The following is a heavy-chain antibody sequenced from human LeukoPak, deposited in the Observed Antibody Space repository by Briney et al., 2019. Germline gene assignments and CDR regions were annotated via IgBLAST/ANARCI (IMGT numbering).Heavy chain of an antibody. J-gene: IGHJ4*02. Sequence: PGGSPRLSCAASGFAFSDHWMTWVRQAPGKGLEWVANIRQDGNEQYYMDSVKGRFTISRDNAKNSLFLQMNSLRAEDTAVYYCARAPYSGGWYLMYWGQGTLVTVSS. CDR1: GFAFSDHW. CDR2: IRQDGNEQ. V-gene: IGHV3-7*01. CDR3: ARAPYSGGWYLMY. D-gene: IGHD6-19*01.